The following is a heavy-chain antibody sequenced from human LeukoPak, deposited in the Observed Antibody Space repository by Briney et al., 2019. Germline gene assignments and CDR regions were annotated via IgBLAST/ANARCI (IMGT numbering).Heavy chain of an antibody. CDR3: AKGSYYYYYYMDV. CDR2: ISWNSGSI. CDR1: GSTFDDYA. V-gene: IGHV3-9*01. D-gene: IGHD1-26*01. Sequence: QPGRSLRLSCAASGSTFDDYAMHWVRQAPGKGLEWVSGISWNSGSIGYADSVKGRFTISRDNAKNSLYLQMDSLRAEDTALYHCAKGSYYYYYYMDVWGKGTTVTVSS. J-gene: IGHJ6*03.